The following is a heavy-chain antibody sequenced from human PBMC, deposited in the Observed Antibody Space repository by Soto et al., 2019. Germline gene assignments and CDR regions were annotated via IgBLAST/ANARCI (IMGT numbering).Heavy chain of an antibody. D-gene: IGHD1-26*01. CDR2: ISAYNGNA. J-gene: IGHJ4*02. CDR1: GYTFTNYG. CDR3: ARVGATTGKTSNDY. Sequence: QVQLVQSGAEVKKPGASVKVSCNPSGYTFTNYGLSRVRQAPGQGLEWMGWISAYNGNASYSQKLQGRVTMTTDTSTSTGYMELRSLSSDDTAIYYCARVGATTGKTSNDYWGQGTLVIVSS. V-gene: IGHV1-18*01.